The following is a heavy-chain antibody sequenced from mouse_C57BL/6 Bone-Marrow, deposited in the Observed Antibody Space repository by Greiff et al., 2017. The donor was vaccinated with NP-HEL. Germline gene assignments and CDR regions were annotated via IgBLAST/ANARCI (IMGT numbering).Heavy chain of an antibody. CDR1: GYTFTDYY. Sequence: VQLQQSGPVLVKPGASVKMSCKASGYTFTDYYMNWVKQSHGKSLEWIGVINPYNGGTSYNQKFKGKATLTVDKSSSTAYMELNSLTSEDSAVYYCARGDYGDGNWGQGTLVTVSA. D-gene: IGHD2-4*01. V-gene: IGHV1-19*01. CDR3: ARGDYGDGN. CDR2: INPYNGGT. J-gene: IGHJ3*01.